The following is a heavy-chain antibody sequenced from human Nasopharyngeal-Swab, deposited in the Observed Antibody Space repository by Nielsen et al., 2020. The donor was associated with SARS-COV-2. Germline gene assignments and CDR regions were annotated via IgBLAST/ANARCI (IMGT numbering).Heavy chain of an antibody. D-gene: IGHD1-26*01. CDR1: GGSISSYY. Sequence: SETLSLTCTVSGGSISSYYWSWIRQPPGKGLEWIGYIYYSGSTNYNPSLKSRVTISVDTSKNQFSLKLSSVTAADTAVYYCTRDTWEERYYYYGMDVWGQGTTVTVSS. V-gene: IGHV4-59*01. CDR3: TRDTWEERYYYYGMDV. J-gene: IGHJ6*02. CDR2: IYYSGST.